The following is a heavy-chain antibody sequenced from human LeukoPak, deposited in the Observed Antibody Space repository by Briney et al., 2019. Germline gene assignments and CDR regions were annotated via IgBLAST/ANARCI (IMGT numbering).Heavy chain of an antibody. V-gene: IGHV3-23*01. D-gene: IGHD2-15*01. CDR3: AKQLGYCSDGSCYFPY. CDR1: GFIFSNYA. J-gene: IGHJ4*02. Sequence: EGSLRLSCAASGFIFSNYAMSWVRQAPGKGLEWVSAISGGGSSTFYADSVKGRFTISRDNSKSTLCLQMNSLRAEDTAVYYCAKQLGYCSDGSCYFPYWGQGTLVTVSS. CDR2: ISGGGSST.